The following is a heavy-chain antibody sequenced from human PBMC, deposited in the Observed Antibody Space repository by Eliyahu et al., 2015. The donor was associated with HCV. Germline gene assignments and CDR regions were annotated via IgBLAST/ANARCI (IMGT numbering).Heavy chain of an antibody. CDR2: IYYRGSX. J-gene: IGHJ4*02. CDR3: ARVVLGVLWLPVDY. V-gene: IGHV4-30-4*01. D-gene: IGHD3-10*01. Sequence: CSRYIYYRGSXYXNPSLKSRVTISVDTSKNQFSPKLSSVTAADTAVYYCARVVLGVLWLPVDYWGQGTLVTVSS.